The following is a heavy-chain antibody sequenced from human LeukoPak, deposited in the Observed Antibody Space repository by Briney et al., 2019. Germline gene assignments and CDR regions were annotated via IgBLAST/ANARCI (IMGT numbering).Heavy chain of an antibody. CDR3: ARGDLGATGAFDI. V-gene: IGHV3-21*01. CDR1: GFTFSSYS. CDR2: ISSSSSYI. D-gene: IGHD1-26*01. J-gene: IGHJ3*02. Sequence: PGGSLRLSCAASGFTFSSYSMNWVRQAPGKGLEWVSSISSSSSYIYYADSVKGRFTISRDNAKNSLYLQMNSLRAEDTAVYYCARGDLGATGAFDIWGQGTMATVSS.